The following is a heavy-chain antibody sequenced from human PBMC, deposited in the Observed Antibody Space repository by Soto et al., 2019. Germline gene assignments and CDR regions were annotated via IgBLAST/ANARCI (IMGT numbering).Heavy chain of an antibody. CDR1: GNTVPNYA. J-gene: IGHJ4*02. Sequence: ASVKVSCKASGNTVPNYAIHWVRQAPGQRLEWMGWINGDNGNTDYSEHFQGRVTITRNTSMSTAYMQLSSLRSEDTAVYYCATLPTGIATAGSQDIWGQGTLVTVSS. V-gene: IGHV1-3*01. D-gene: IGHD6-13*01. CDR2: INGDNGNT. CDR3: ATLPTGIATAGSQDI.